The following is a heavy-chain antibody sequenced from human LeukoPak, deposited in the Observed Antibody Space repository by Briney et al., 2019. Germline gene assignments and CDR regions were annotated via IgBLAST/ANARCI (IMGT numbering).Heavy chain of an antibody. D-gene: IGHD3-3*01. CDR2: ISGSGGST. J-gene: IGHJ5*02. V-gene: IGHV3-23*01. CDR3: AKVEPYDFWSGPNWFDP. CDR1: GFTFSSYA. Sequence: GGSLRLSCAASGFTFSSYAMSWVRQAPGKGLEWVSAISGSGGSTYYADSVKGRFTISRDKSKNTLYLQMNRLRAEDTAVYYCAKVEPYDFWSGPNWFDPWGQGTLVTVSS.